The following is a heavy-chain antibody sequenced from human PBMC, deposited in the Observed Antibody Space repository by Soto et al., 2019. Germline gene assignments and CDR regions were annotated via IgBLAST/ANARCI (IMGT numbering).Heavy chain of an antibody. CDR1: GFTFSSYW. D-gene: IGHD6-13*01. J-gene: IGHJ3*02. Sequence: QPGGSLRLSCAASGFTFSSYWMSWVRQAPGKGLEWVANIKQDGSEKYYVDSVKGRFTISRDNAKNSLYLQMNSLRAEDTAVYYCARVGGIGQLWDGAFDIWGQGTMVTVSS. CDR3: ARVGGIGQLWDGAFDI. V-gene: IGHV3-7*03. CDR2: IKQDGSEK.